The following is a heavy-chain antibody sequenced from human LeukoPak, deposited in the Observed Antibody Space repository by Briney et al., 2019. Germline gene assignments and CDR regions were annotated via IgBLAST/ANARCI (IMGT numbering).Heavy chain of an antibody. CDR1: GFTFSSYS. CDR2: ISSSSSYI. J-gene: IGHJ6*04. Sequence: GGSLRLSCAASGFTFSSYSMNWVRQAPGKGLEWVSSISSSSSYIYYADSVKGRFTISRDNAKNSLYLQMNSLRAEDTAVYYCAILQLERRTCYYGMDVWGKGTTVTVSS. V-gene: IGHV3-21*01. D-gene: IGHD1-1*01. CDR3: AILQLERRTCYYGMDV.